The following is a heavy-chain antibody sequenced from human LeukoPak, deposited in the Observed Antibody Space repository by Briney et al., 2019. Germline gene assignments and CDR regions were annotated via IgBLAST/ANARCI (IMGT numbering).Heavy chain of an antibody. D-gene: IGHD1-14*01. CDR3: ATETNGRHYDY. Sequence: GGSLRLSCTVPGLTFSTSGFNWVRQAPGKGLEWVASIGPTGTHRSQAESINDRVPSPRDNANNFLYLQMNSLRAEDTAVYYCATETNGRHYDYWGQGTLLTASS. V-gene: IGHV3-21*06. CDR1: GLTFSTSG. J-gene: IGHJ4*02. CDR2: IGPTGTHR.